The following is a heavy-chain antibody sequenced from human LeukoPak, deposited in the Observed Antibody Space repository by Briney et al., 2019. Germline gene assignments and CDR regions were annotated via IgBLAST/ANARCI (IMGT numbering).Heavy chain of an antibody. CDR2: IFYSGST. CDR3: ARDNSGGDHWLDS. Sequence: PSETLSLTCTVSGGSIRSSTYYWGWIRQPPGKGLEWIGSIFYSGSTYYNPSLKSRVTISVDTSKNQFSVKLNSVTAADTAVYYCARDNSGGDHWLDSWGQGTLVTVTS. CDR1: GGSIRSSTYY. V-gene: IGHV4-39*02. J-gene: IGHJ5*01. D-gene: IGHD2-21*01.